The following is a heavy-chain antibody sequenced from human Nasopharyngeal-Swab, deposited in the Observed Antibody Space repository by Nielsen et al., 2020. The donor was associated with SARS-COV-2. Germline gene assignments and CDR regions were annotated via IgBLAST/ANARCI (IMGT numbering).Heavy chain of an antibody. J-gene: IGHJ4*02. CDR2: INPSGGST. V-gene: IGHV1-46*01. Sequence: ASVKVSCKASGYTFTSYYMHWVRQAPGQGLEWMGIINPSGGSTSYAQKFQGRVTMTRDTSTSTVYMELSSLRSEDTAVYYCARARALISIAAAVDYWGQGTLVTVSS. CDR1: GYTFTSYY. D-gene: IGHD6-13*01. CDR3: ARARALISIAAAVDY.